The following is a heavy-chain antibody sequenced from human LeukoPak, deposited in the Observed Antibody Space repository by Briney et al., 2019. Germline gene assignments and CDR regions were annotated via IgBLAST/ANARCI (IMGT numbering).Heavy chain of an antibody. Sequence: PSETLSLTCSVSGGYISSYYWSWIRQPPGKGLQWIGYIHFSGNTNYNPSLKSRVTISVDTSKNQFSLKLNSVTAADTAVYYCARAPWVRSGLDYWGQGTLVTVSS. V-gene: IGHV4-59*01. J-gene: IGHJ4*02. D-gene: IGHD3-3*01. CDR2: IHFSGNT. CDR1: GGYISSYY. CDR3: ARAPWVRSGLDY.